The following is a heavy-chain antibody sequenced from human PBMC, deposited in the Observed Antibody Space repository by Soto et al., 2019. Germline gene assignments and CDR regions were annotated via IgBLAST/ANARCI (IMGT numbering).Heavy chain of an antibody. J-gene: IGHJ4*02. V-gene: IGHV3-7*04. CDR1: GFTFSDYW. CDR3: ARSSGWTGDY. CDR2: IKQDGSEI. Sequence: EVQLVESGGGLVQPGGSLRLSCVASGFTFSDYWMNWVRQVPGKGLEWVANIKQDGSEIHYVDSVKGRFTISRDNAKNSLHLQMNSLRAEDTAVYYCARSSGWTGDYGGQGILVTVSS. D-gene: IGHD3-10*01.